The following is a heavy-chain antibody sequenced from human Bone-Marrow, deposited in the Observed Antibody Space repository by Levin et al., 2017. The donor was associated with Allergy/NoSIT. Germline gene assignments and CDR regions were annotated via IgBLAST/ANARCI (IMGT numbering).Heavy chain of an antibody. Sequence: GGSLRLSCAASGFTFSSYGMHWVRQAPGKGLEWVSTITVISDVYYADSAKGRFTISRDNAKNSLYLQMDSLRAEDTALYYCARDRGDYRLYYFDYWGHGTLVTVSS. CDR3: ARDRGDYRLYYFDY. J-gene: IGHJ4*01. D-gene: IGHD4-17*01. CDR2: ITVISDV. V-gene: IGHV3-21*01. CDR1: GFTFSSYG.